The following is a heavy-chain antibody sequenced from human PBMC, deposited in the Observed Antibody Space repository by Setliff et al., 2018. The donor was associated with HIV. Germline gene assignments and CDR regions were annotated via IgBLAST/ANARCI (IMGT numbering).Heavy chain of an antibody. CDR3: ARVSPLTHYYYMDM. CDR1: GGSISSTTYW. Sequence: SETLSLTCTVSGGSISSTTYWWGWIRQPPGKGLEWIGYIYDSGSPKYNPSLKSRVTISIDTSKSQISLKLTSVTAADTAVYYCARVSPLTHYYYMDMWGKGTTVTVSS. J-gene: IGHJ6*03. CDR2: IYDSGSP. D-gene: IGHD7-27*01. V-gene: IGHV4-61*05.